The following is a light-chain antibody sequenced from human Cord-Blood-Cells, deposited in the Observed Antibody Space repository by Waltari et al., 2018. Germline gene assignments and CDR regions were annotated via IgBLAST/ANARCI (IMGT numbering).Light chain of an antibody. V-gene: IGLV3-10*01. CDR3: YSTDSSGNHRV. CDR2: EDS. CDR1: ALPNKY. Sequence: SYELTQPPSVSVSPGQTARITCPGDALPNKYAYWYQAKSGQAPVLVIYEDSKRPSGIPERFSGSSSGTMATLTISGAQVEDEADYYCYSTDSSGNHRVFGGGTKLTVL. J-gene: IGLJ2*01.